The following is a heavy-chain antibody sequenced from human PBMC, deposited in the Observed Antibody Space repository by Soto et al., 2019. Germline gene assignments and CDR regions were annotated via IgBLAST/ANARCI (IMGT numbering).Heavy chain of an antibody. J-gene: IGHJ6*02. V-gene: IGHV4-34*01. D-gene: IGHD3-10*01. CDR1: GGSFSGYD. Sequence: PSETLSLTCAVYGGSFSGYDWSWIRQPPGKGLEWIGEINHSGSTNYNPSLKSRVTISVDTSKNQFSLKLSSVTAADTAVYYCPRARGDYYGSGSYSYDYYYGMDVCGQGTTVTVSS. CDR3: PRARGDYYGSGSYSYDYYYGMDV. CDR2: INHSGST.